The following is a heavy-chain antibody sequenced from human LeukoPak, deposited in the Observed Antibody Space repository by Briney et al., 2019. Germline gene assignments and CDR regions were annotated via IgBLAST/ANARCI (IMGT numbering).Heavy chain of an antibody. CDR1: GFTFSSYW. D-gene: IGHD4-23*01. V-gene: IGHV3-7*01. J-gene: IGHJ4*02. CDR2: INKDGSEK. CDR3: ARGGRYGGLDY. Sequence: GGSLRLSCAASGFTFSSYWMSWVRQAPGKGLEWVANINKDGSEKYYVDSVKGRSTISRDNAKNSLYLQVNSLRAEDTAVYYCARGGRYGGLDYWGQGTLVTVSS.